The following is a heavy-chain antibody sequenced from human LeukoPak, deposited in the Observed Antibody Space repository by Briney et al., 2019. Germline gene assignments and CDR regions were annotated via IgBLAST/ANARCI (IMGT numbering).Heavy chain of an antibody. D-gene: IGHD5-24*01. J-gene: IGHJ4*02. CDR1: GYRFTSYW. Sequence: GESLKISCRGSGYRFTSYWIGWVRQMPGKGLEWMGIIYPDDSDTRYSPSFKGQVTISADNSISTAYLQWSSLKASDTAMYYCARSRNAYEYYFDYWGQGTLVSVSS. CDR2: IYPDDSDT. CDR3: ARSRNAYEYYFDY. V-gene: IGHV5-51*01.